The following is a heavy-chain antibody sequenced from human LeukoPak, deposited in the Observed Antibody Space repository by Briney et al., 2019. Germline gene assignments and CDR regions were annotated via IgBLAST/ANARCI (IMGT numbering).Heavy chain of an antibody. Sequence: GGSLRLSCAASGFMFDDYGMSWVRQAPGKGLEWVSGINSDGSSTSYADSVKGRFTISRDNAKNTLYLQMNSLRAEDTAVYYCARDYDFWSGYGIDAFDIWGQGTMVTVSS. V-gene: IGHV3-74*01. CDR1: GFMFDDYG. CDR3: ARDYDFWSGYGIDAFDI. CDR2: INSDGSST. J-gene: IGHJ3*02. D-gene: IGHD3-3*01.